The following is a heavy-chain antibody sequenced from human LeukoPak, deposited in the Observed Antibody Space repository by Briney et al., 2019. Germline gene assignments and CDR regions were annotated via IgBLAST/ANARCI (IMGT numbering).Heavy chain of an antibody. CDR3: AKRADEYSSGWYGDNWFDP. CDR1: GPTFSSHW. J-gene: IGHJ5*02. CDR2: ITNDGSST. V-gene: IGHV3-74*01. Sequence: PGGSLRLSCAASGPTFSSHWMHWVRQAPGKGLVWVSRITNDGSSTTYADSVKGRFTISRDNAKNMSYLQVNSLRAEDTAVYYCAKRADEYSSGWYGDNWFDPWGQGTLVTVSS. D-gene: IGHD6-19*01.